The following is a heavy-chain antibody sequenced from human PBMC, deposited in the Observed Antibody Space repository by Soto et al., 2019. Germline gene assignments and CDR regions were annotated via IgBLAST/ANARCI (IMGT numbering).Heavy chain of an antibody. CDR2: IWYDGSNK. V-gene: IGHV3-33*01. D-gene: IGHD1-26*01. Sequence: GGSLGLCCAASVFTFSSYGMHWVRQASGKGLDWVAVIWYDGSNKYYADSVKGRFTISRDNSKNTLYLKMNSLRAEDTAVYYCARDVGRWLNNWFDPWGQGTLVTVSS. CDR1: VFTFSSYG. CDR3: ARDVGRWLNNWFDP. J-gene: IGHJ5*02.